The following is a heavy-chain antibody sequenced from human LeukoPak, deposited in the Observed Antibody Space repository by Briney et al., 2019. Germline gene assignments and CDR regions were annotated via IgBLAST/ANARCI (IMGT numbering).Heavy chain of an antibody. CDR1: GGTFSSYA. V-gene: IGHV1-69*04. CDR3: AREGEITGTTGSFDY. CDR2: IIPIFGIA. D-gene: IGHD1-7*01. J-gene: IGHJ4*02. Sequence: GASVKVSCKASGGTFSSYAISWVRQAPGQGLEWMGRIIPIFGIANYAQEFQGRVTITADKSTSTAYMELSSLRSEDTAVYYCAREGEITGTTGSFDYWGQGTLVTVSS.